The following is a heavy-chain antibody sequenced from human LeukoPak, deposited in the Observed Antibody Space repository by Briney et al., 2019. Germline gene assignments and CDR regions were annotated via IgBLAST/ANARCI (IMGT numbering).Heavy chain of an antibody. V-gene: IGHV1-18*01. D-gene: IGHD1-26*01. CDR2: ISAYNGNT. CDR3: ARDPNSGRHAFDI. Sequence: ASVKVSCKASGFSFTSYGISWVRQAPGQGLEWMGWISAYNGNTNYAQKLQGRVTMTTDTSTSTAYMELRSLRSDDTAVYYCARDPNSGRHAFDIWGQGTMVTVSS. J-gene: IGHJ3*02. CDR1: GFSFTSYG.